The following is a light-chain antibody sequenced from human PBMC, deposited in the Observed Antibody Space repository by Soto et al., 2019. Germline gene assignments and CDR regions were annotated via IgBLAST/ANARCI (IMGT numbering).Light chain of an antibody. Sequence: QSVLTQPPSASGTPGQRVTISCSESSSSIGSNYIYWYQQLPGTAPKLLISRDSQRPSGVPDRFSGSKSGNSASLAISGLRSEDEADYYCAAWDDSLRGWVFGGGTKVTVL. CDR1: SSSIGSNY. J-gene: IGLJ3*02. CDR2: RDS. CDR3: AAWDDSLRGWV. V-gene: IGLV1-47*01.